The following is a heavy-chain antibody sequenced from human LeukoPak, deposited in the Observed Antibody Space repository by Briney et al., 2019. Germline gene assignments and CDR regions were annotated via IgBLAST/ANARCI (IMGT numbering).Heavy chain of an antibody. V-gene: IGHV3-30-3*01. CDR2: ISYDGSNK. CDR1: GFTFSSYA. J-gene: IGHJ4*02. Sequence: GGSLRLSCAASGFTFSSYAMHWVRQAPGKGLEWVAVISYDGSNKYYADSVKGRFTISRDNSKNTLYLQMNSLRAEDTAVYYCASHLWFGDPRDYWGQGTLVTVSS. D-gene: IGHD3-10*01. CDR3: ASHLWFGDPRDY.